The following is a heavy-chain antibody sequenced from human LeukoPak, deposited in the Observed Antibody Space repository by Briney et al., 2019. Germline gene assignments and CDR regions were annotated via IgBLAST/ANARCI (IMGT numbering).Heavy chain of an antibody. CDR2: INHSGST. V-gene: IGHV4-34*01. CDR3: AREWLYSSSWYIDY. CDR1: GGSFGGYY. D-gene: IGHD6-13*01. Sequence: NPSETLSLTCAVYGGSFGGYYWSWIRQPPGKGLEWIGEINHSGSTNYNPSLKSRVTISVDTSKNQFSLKLSSVTAADTAVYYCAREWLYSSSWYIDYWGQGTLVTVSS. J-gene: IGHJ4*02.